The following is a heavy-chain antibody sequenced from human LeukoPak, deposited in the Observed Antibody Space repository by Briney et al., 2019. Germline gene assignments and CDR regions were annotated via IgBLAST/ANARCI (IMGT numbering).Heavy chain of an antibody. V-gene: IGHV4-59*01. CDR2: IYYSGST. J-gene: IGHJ4*02. CDR3: ARVHGSGSYGD. CDR1: GGSISDYY. Sequence: SETLSLTCTVSGGSISDYYWSWIRQPPGKGLEWIGYIYYSGSTTYNPSLKSRVTMSVDTAKNQFSLKLRSVTAADTAVYYCARVHGSGSYGDWGQGALVTVSS. D-gene: IGHD3-10*01.